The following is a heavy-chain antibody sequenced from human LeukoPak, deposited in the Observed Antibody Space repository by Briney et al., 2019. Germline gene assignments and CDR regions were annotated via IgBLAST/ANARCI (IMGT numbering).Heavy chain of an antibody. Sequence: GGSLRLSCAASGFTFSSYWMHWVRQAPGKGLVWVSRINSDGSSTSYADSVKGRFTISRDNAKNTLYLQMNSLRAEDTAVYYCANEGYCSSTSCYSFDYWGQGTLVTVSS. D-gene: IGHD2-2*01. CDR3: ANEGYCSSTSCYSFDY. CDR1: GFTFSSYW. J-gene: IGHJ4*02. V-gene: IGHV3-74*01. CDR2: INSDGSST.